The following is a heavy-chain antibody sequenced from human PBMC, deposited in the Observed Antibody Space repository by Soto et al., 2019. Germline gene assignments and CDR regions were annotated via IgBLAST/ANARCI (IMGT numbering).Heavy chain of an antibody. D-gene: IGHD5-18*01. CDR3: ARYGRIQLWGGYYYGMDV. J-gene: IGHJ6*02. V-gene: IGHV4-34*01. Sequence: SETLSLTCAVNGGSFSGYYCGWIRQRPGKGLEWIGEINHSGSTNYNPPLKSRVTISVDTSKNQFSLKLSSVTAADTAVYYCARYGRIQLWGGYYYGMDVWGQGTTVT. CDR2: INHSGST. CDR1: GGSFSGYY.